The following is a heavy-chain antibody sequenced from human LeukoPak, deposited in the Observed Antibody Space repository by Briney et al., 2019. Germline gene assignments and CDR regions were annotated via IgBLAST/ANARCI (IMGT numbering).Heavy chain of an antibody. CDR2: FDPEDGET. V-gene: IGHV1-24*01. CDR1: GYTLTELS. D-gene: IGHD3-9*01. CDR3: ATHPAAGYSRPLFDY. J-gene: IGHJ4*02. Sequence: ASVKVSCKVSGYTLTELSMHWVRQAPGKGLEWMGGFDPEDGETIYAQKFQGRATMTEDTSTDTAYMELSSLRSEDTAAYYCATHPAAGYSRPLFDYWGQGTLVTVSS.